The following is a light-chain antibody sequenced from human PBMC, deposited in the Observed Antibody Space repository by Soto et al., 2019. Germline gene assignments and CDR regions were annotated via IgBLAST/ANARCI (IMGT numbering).Light chain of an antibody. CDR2: AAS. J-gene: IGKJ1*01. CDR1: QSISSW. V-gene: IGKV1-39*01. Sequence: DIQMTQSPSTLSASVGDRVTITCRPSQSISSWLAWYQQKPGKAPDLLIYAASSLHSGVPSRFSGSGSGTDFTLTISSLQPEDFATYYGQQSFSSPPWTFGQGTKVDIK. CDR3: QQSFSSPPWT.